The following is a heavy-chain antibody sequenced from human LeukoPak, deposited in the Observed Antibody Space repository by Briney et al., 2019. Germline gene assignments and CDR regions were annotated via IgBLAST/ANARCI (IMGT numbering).Heavy chain of an antibody. Sequence: ASVKVSCKASGYTFTSYAMNWVRQAPGQGLEWMGWINTNTGNPTYAQGFTGRFVFSLDTSVSTAYLQISSLRAEDTAVYYCARVRNGVPIAVADYYMDVWGKGTTVTVSS. V-gene: IGHV7-4-1*02. CDR2: INTNTGNP. CDR1: GYTFTSYA. CDR3: ARVRNGVPIAVADYYMDV. J-gene: IGHJ6*03. D-gene: IGHD6-19*01.